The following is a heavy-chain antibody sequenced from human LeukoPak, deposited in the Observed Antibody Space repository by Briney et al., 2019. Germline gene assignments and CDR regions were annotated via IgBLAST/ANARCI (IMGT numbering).Heavy chain of an antibody. J-gene: IGHJ6*03. CDR3: TTGGAGVYPYYYYYMDV. V-gene: IGHV3-23*01. D-gene: IGHD5/OR15-5a*01. CDR2: FSGSGGST. Sequence: GGSLRLSCAASGFTFSNYAMSWVRQAPGKGLEWVSAFSGSGGSTYYANSVKGRFTISRDNSKNTLYLQMNSLKTEDTAVYYCTTGGAGVYPYYYYYMDVWGKGTTVTVSS. CDR1: GFTFSNYA.